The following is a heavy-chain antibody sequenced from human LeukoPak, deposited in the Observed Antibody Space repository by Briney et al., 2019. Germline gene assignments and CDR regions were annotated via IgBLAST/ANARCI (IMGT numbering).Heavy chain of an antibody. CDR2: IYYSGST. Sequence: SETLSLTCAVYGGSFSGYYWSWIRQHPGKGLEWIGYIYYSGSTYYNPSLKSRVTISVDTSKNQFSLKLSSVTAADTAVYYCARTRARDYFDYWGQGTLVTVSS. D-gene: IGHD3-10*01. CDR3: ARTRARDYFDY. CDR1: GGSFSGYY. J-gene: IGHJ4*02. V-gene: IGHV4-31*11.